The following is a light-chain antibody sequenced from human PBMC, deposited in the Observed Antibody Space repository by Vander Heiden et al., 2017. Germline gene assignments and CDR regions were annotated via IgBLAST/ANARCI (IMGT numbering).Light chain of an antibody. J-gene: IGKJ2*01. CDR1: QSISSW. V-gene: IGKV1-5*03. Sequence: DIQMTQSPSTLSASVGDRVTITCRASQSISSWLAWYQQKPGKAPKLLIYKASSLESGVPSRFSGSGSGTEFTLTISILQPDDFATYYCLQYNSYPKTFGQGTKVXIK. CDR2: KAS. CDR3: LQYNSYPKT.